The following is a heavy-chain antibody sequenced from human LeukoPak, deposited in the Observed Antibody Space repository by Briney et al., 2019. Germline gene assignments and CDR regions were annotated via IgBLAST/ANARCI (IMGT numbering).Heavy chain of an antibody. CDR1: GFTFSGYA. CDR3: AKGDSFGSGSYFHY. D-gene: IGHD3-10*01. CDR2: ISGNGGHT. Sequence: GGSLRLSCAASGFTFSGYAMSWVRQAPGKGLEWVSTISGNGGHTYYADSVKGRFTISRDNSEKTLYLQMSSLRAEDTAVYYCAKGDSFGSGSYFHYWGQGTLVTVSS. V-gene: IGHV3-23*01. J-gene: IGHJ4*02.